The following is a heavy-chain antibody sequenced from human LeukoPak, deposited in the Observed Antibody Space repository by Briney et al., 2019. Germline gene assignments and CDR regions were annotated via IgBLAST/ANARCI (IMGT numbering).Heavy chain of an antibody. Sequence: GGSLRLSCAASGFTFSSYEMNWVRQAPGKGLEWVSYISSSGSTIYYADSVKGRFTISRDNAKNSLYLQMNSLRAEDTAVYYCARYSSGYYYAYYYYYMDVWGKGTTVTISS. CDR1: GFTFSSYE. V-gene: IGHV3-48*03. CDR2: ISSSGSTI. CDR3: ARYSSGYYYAYYYYYMDV. D-gene: IGHD3-22*01. J-gene: IGHJ6*03.